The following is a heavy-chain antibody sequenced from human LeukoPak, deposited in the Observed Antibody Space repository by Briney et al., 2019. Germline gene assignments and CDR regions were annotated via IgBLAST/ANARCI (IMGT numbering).Heavy chain of an antibody. Sequence: GGSLRLSCAASGFTFSSYSMNWVRQAPGKGLEWVSYISSSSSTIYYADSVKGRFTISRDNAKNSLYLQMNSLRAEDTAVYYCARGPGSKYFDWPTYPRGDYWGQGTLVTVSS. D-gene: IGHD3-9*01. V-gene: IGHV3-48*04. CDR1: GFTFSSYS. CDR2: ISSSSSTI. J-gene: IGHJ4*02. CDR3: ARGPGSKYFDWPTYPRGDY.